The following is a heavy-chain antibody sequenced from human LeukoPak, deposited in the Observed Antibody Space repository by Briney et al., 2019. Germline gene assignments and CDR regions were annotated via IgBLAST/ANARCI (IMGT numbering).Heavy chain of an antibody. CDR1: GFTFSSYG. CDR2: ISSSSGYI. J-gene: IGHJ6*02. V-gene: IGHV3-21*01. D-gene: IGHD3-22*01. Sequence: PGGSLRLSCAASGFTFSSYGMHWVRQAPGKGLEWVSSISSSSGYIYYADSVKGRFTISRDNAKNSLYLQMNSLRAEDTAVYYCARVDSSPGGMDVWGQGTTVTVSS. CDR3: ARVDSSPGGMDV.